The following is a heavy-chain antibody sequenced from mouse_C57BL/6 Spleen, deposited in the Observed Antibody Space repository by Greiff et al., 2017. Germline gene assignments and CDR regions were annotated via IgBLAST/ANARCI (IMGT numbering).Heavy chain of an antibody. CDR3: ARGVYYGGGFAY. CDR2: IYPGSGST. V-gene: IGHV1-55*01. Sequence: VQLQQPGAELVKPGASVKMSCKASGYTFTSYWITWVKQRPGQGLEWIGDIYPGSGSTNYNEKFKSKATLTVDTSSSTAYMQLSSLTSEDSAVYYGARGVYYGGGFAYWGQGTLVTVSA. J-gene: IGHJ3*01. CDR1: GYTFTSYW. D-gene: IGHD2-1*01.